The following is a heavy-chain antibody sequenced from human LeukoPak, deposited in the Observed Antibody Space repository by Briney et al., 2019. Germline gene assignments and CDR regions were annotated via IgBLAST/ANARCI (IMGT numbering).Heavy chain of an antibody. J-gene: IGHJ4*02. D-gene: IGHD6-13*01. Sequence: GGSLRLSCAASGFTFDDYGVSWVRQAPGKGLEWVSGINWNGGSTGYADSVKGRFTISRDNAKNSLYLQMNSLRAEDTALYYCARGTLKAAATDFDYWGQGTLVTVSS. CDR1: GFTFDDYG. CDR2: INWNGGST. CDR3: ARGTLKAAATDFDY. V-gene: IGHV3-20*04.